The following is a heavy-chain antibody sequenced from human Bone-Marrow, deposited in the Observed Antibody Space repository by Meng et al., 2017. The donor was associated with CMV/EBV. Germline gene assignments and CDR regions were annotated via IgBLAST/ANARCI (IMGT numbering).Heavy chain of an antibody. CDR3: ARITSWGIDY. CDR2: IYYSGST. D-gene: IGHD2-2*01. V-gene: IGHV4-59*12. Sequence: SETLSLTCTVSGGSISSYYWSWIRQPPGKGLEWIGYIYYSGSTNYNPSLKSRVTISVDTSKNQFSLKLSSVTAADTAVYYCARITSWGIDYWGQGTLVTVSS. J-gene: IGHJ4*02. CDR1: GGSISSYY.